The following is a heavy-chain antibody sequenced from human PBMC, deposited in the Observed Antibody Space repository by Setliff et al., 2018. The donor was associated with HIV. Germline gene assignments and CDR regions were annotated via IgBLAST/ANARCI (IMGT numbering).Heavy chain of an antibody. D-gene: IGHD5-12*01. V-gene: IGHV1-3*04. CDR1: GYTFTSYA. CDR2: INTGNGNT. CDR3: ARNILNTIRLDY. Sequence: ASVKVSCKASGYTFTSYAIHWVRQAPGQRLEWMGWINTGNGNTKYSQKFQGRVTITRDTSATTAYMELSSLRSEDTAVYYCARNILNTIRLDYWGQGTLVTVSS. J-gene: IGHJ4*02.